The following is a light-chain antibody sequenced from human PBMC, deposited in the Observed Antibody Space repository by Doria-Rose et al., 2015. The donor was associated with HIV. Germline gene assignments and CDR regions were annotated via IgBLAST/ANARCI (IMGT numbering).Light chain of an antibody. CDR2: DAA. CDR3: QQYGTSRGT. CDR1: QRVKSSY. J-gene: IGKJ5*01. V-gene: IGKV3-20*01. Sequence: TQSPGTLSLSPVERATLSCRASQRVKSSYLAWYQHKPGQSPRLLIYDAATSATDIPDRFSGSGSGTDFTLTISRLEPEDVAVYYCQQYGTSRGTFGQGTRLEIK.